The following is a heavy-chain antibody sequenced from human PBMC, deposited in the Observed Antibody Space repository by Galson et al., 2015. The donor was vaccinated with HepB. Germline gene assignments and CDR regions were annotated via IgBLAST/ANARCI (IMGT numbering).Heavy chain of an antibody. J-gene: IGHJ3*02. CDR2: INSYGSTT. Sequence: SLRLSCAASGFTFSSHWMHWVRRAPGKGLVWVSRINSYGSTTNYADSVKGRFTISRDNAKSTLFLQMNSLRAEDTAVYYCATDYSSGWYLGAFDIWGHGTRVTVSS. CDR1: GFTFSSHW. D-gene: IGHD6-19*01. CDR3: ATDYSSGWYLGAFDI. V-gene: IGHV3-74*01.